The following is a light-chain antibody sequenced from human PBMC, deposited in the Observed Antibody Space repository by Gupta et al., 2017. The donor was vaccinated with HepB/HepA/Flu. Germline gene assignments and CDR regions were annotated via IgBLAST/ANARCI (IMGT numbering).Light chain of an antibody. CDR2: DAS. Sequence: EIVLTQSSATLSLSPGESATLSCRASQSVSSYLAWYQQKPGQAPRLLIDDASNRATGIPARFSGSWSGTDFSLTISSIEPEDFAVYYCQERSNWPEWTFGQGTKVEIK. CDR1: QSVSSY. V-gene: IGKV3-11*01. J-gene: IGKJ1*01. CDR3: QERSNWPEWT.